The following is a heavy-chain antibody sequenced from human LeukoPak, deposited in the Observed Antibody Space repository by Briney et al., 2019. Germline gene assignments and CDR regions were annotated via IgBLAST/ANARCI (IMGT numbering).Heavy chain of an antibody. CDR2: ISSGSSYI. J-gene: IGHJ5*02. D-gene: IGHD5-12*01. Sequence: GGSLRLSCAASGFTFSSYSMNWVRQAPGKGLEWVSSISSGSSYIYYADSVKGRFTISRDNAKNSLYLQMNSLRAEDTAVYYCARSRLALNWFDPWGQGTLVTVSS. V-gene: IGHV3-21*01. CDR3: ARSRLALNWFDP. CDR1: GFTFSSYS.